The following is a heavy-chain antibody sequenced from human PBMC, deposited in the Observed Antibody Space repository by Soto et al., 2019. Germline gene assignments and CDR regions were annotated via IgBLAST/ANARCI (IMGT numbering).Heavy chain of an antibody. CDR1: GGTFSIYT. Sequence: ASVKVSCKASGGTFSIYTISWVRQAPGQGLEWMGRIIPILGIANYAQKFQGRVTITADKSTSTAYMELSSLRSEDTAVYYCAREGPTVTTEDGNGFDPWGQGTLVTVSS. D-gene: IGHD4-17*01. CDR3: AREGPTVTTEDGNGFDP. V-gene: IGHV1-69*04. CDR2: IIPILGIA. J-gene: IGHJ5*02.